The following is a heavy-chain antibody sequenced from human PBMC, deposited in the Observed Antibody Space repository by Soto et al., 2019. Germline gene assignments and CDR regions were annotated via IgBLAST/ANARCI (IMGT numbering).Heavy chain of an antibody. J-gene: IGHJ5*02. Sequence: ASVKVSCKVSGYTLTELSMHWVRQAPGKGLEWMGGFDPEDGETIYAQKFQGRVTMTEDTSTDTAYMELSSLRSEDTAVYYCATMGSPNCSSTSCYRGEGDWFDPWGQGTLVTVSS. CDR3: ATMGSPNCSSTSCYRGEGDWFDP. CDR2: FDPEDGET. V-gene: IGHV1-24*01. CDR1: GYTLTELS. D-gene: IGHD2-2*02.